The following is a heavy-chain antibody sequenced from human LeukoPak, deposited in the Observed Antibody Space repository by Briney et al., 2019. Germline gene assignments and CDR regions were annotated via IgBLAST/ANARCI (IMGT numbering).Heavy chain of an antibody. Sequence: SETLSLTCTVSGGSISSFFWSWIRQPPGKGLEWIGSMHYSGDTNYNPSLKSRVSLSIDTSKQQFSLRLSFVTAADTAVYYCARDLELERNRWNYFESWGQGTLVTVSS. CDR1: GGSISSFF. CDR3: ARDLELERNRWNYFES. CDR2: MHYSGDT. D-gene: IGHD1-1*01. V-gene: IGHV4-59*01. J-gene: IGHJ4*02.